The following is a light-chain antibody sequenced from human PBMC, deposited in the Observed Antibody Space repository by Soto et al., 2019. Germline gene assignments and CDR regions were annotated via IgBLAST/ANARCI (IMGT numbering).Light chain of an antibody. CDR3: QQYYTYPWT. CDR2: DAS. J-gene: IGKJ1*01. V-gene: IGKV1-5*01. CDR1: QRMSAW. Sequence: DIQMTQSPTTLSASVGDRVIITCRASQRMSAWLAWYQQKPGKAPKLLIYDASSLENGVPSTFSGSGSGTEFTLTISSLQPDDFATYYCQQYYTYPWTFGQGTKVDIK.